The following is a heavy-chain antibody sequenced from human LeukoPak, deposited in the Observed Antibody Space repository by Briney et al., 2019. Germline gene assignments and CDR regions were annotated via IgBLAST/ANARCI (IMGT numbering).Heavy chain of an antibody. V-gene: IGHV5-51*01. CDR3: ARFYYVSGTQWFHP. D-gene: IGHD3-10*01. CDR1: GYIFTTYW. J-gene: IGHJ5*02. Sequence: GESLKISCKGSGYIFTTYWIGWVRQMPGKGLEWMGIIFPGDSDTRYSPSFQGQGTISADKSSNTAYLQWSSLKASDTAMYYCARFYYVSGTQWFHPWGQGSLVSVCS. CDR2: IFPGDSDT.